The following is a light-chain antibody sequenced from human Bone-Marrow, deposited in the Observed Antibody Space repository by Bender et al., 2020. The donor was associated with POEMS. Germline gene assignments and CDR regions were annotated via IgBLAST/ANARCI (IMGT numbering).Light chain of an antibody. Sequence: QSALTQPASVSGSPGQSITISCTGTSSDVGSYNLVSWYQQHPGKVPKLMIYDVIHRASGVSNRFSGSKSGNKASLAITGLQAEDEGDYYCQSYDNSLGGWVFGGGTKLTVL. CDR2: DVI. V-gene: IGLV2-14*02. CDR3: QSYDNSLGGWV. J-gene: IGLJ3*02. CDR1: SSDVGSYNL.